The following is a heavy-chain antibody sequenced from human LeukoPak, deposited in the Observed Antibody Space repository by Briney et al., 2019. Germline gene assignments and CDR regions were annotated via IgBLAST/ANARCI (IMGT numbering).Heavy chain of an antibody. CDR3: ARLGGVGATYWYFDL. CDR2: TRNKANSYTT. CDR1: GFTFSDHY. Sequence: PGGSLRLSCAASGFTFSDHYMDWARQAPGKGLEWVGRTRNKANSYTTEYAASVKGRFTISRDDSKNSLYLQMNSLKTEDTAVYYCARLGGVGATYWYFDLWGRGTLVTVSS. J-gene: IGHJ2*01. V-gene: IGHV3-72*01. D-gene: IGHD1-26*01.